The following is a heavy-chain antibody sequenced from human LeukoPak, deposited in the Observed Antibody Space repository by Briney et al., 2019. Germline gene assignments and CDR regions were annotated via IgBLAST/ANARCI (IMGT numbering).Heavy chain of an antibody. CDR3: ARLWFGDGSDAFDI. V-gene: IGHV1-2*04. CDR2: INPYSGGT. J-gene: IGHJ3*02. Sequence: GASVKVSCKASGYTFTGYYMHWVRQAPGQGLEWMGWINPYSGGTNYAQKFQGWVTMTRDTSISTAYMELSRLRSDDTAVYYCARLWFGDGSDAFDIWGQGTMVTASS. D-gene: IGHD3-10*01. CDR1: GYTFTGYY.